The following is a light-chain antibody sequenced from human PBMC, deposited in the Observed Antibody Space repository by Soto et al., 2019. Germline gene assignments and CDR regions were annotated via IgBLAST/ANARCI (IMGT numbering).Light chain of an antibody. CDR2: DVS. Sequence: QSVLTQPASVSGSPGQSITISCTGTSSDVGGYNYVSWYQQHPGKAPKLMIYDVSNRPSGVSNRFSGSKSGNTASLTISGLQAEDEAEYYCSSYRSTTTYVFGTGTKVTVL. V-gene: IGLV2-14*03. CDR3: SSYRSTTTYV. J-gene: IGLJ1*01. CDR1: SSDVGGYNY.